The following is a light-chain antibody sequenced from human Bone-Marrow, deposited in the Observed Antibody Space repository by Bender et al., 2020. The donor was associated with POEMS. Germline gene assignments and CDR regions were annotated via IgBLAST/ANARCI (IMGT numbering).Light chain of an antibody. CDR2: DVN. CDR3: CSSAGTYD. J-gene: IGLJ1*01. V-gene: IGLV2-11*01. CDR1: RSDIGNYNF. Sequence: QSVLSQPRSVSGSPGQSVTISCTGTRSDIGNYNFVSWYQQEPDRAPKLLIYDVNKRPSGVPDHFSGSKSGNTAALTISGLQPEDEAHYYCCSSAGTYDFGSGTEVTVL.